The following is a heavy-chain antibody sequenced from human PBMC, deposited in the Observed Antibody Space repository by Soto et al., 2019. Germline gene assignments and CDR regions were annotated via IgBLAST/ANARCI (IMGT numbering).Heavy chain of an antibody. CDR2: IYYSGST. J-gene: IGHJ4*02. D-gene: IGHD1-20*01. V-gene: IGHV4-31*03. CDR3: ARVRYNWNHYYFDY. CDR1: GGSISSGGYY. Sequence: QVQLQESGPGRVKPSQTLSLTCTVSGGSISSGGYYWSWIRQHPGKGLEWIGYIYYSGSTYYNPSPKSRVTIALDTSKNQFSLKLSSVTAADTAVYYCARVRYNWNHYYFDYWGQGTLVTVSS.